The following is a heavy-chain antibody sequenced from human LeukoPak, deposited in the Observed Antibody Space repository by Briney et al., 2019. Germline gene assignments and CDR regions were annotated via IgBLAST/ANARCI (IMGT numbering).Heavy chain of an antibody. V-gene: IGHV4-39*07. J-gene: IGHJ5*02. CDR1: GGSISSSSYY. Sequence: PSETLSLTCTVSGGSISSSSYYWGWIRQPPGKGLEWIGSIYYSGSTYYNPSLKSRVTISVDTSKNQFSLKLNSVTAADTAVYYCARAGGYDYPWFDPWGQGTLVTVSS. CDR3: ARAGGYDYPWFDP. CDR2: IYYSGST. D-gene: IGHD5-12*01.